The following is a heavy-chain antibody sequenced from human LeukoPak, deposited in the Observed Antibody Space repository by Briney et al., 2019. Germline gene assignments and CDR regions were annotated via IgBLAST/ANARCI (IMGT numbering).Heavy chain of an antibody. CDR1: GYTLTELS. CDR2: FDPEDGET. CDR3: ATVEIDPGYWFDP. J-gene: IGHJ5*02. V-gene: IGHV1-24*01. Sequence: ASVKVSCKVSGYTLTELSMHWVRQAPGKGLEWMGGFDPEDGETIYAQKFQGRVTMTEDTSTDTAYMELSSLRSEDTTVYYCATVEIDPGYWFDPWGQGTLVTVSS. D-gene: IGHD1-1*01.